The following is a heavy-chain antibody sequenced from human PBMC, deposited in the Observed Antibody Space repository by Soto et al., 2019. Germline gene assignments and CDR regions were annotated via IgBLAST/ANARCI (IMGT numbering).Heavy chain of an antibody. CDR1: GFTFSSYA. CDR2: ISYDGSNK. Sequence: GGSLRLSCAASGFTFSSYAMHWVRQAPGKGLEWVAVISYDGSNKYYADSVKGRFTISRDNSKNTLYLQMNSLRAEDTAVYYCARDSYPYGGVGATMDYWGQGTLVTVSS. CDR3: ARDSYPYGGVGATMDY. V-gene: IGHV3-30-3*01. D-gene: IGHD1-26*01. J-gene: IGHJ4*02.